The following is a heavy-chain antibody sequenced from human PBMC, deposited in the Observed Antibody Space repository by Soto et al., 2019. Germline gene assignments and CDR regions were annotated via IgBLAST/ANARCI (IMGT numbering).Heavy chain of an antibody. Sequence: ASVRVSYRASGYTFTSCYMHWVRQAPGQGLEWMGIINPSGGSTSYAQKFQGRVTMTRDTSTSTVYMELSSLRSEDTAVYYCASVLSGDFDAFDIWGQGTMVTVS. J-gene: IGHJ3*02. CDR1: GYTFTSCY. V-gene: IGHV1-46*03. CDR2: INPSGGST. CDR3: ASVLSGDFDAFDI. D-gene: IGHD2-21*01.